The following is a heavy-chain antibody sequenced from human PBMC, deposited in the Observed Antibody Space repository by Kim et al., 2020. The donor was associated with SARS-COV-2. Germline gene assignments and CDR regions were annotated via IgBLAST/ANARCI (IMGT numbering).Heavy chain of an antibody. V-gene: IGHV5-51*01. CDR2: IYPGDSDT. J-gene: IGHJ5*02. D-gene: IGHD4-17*01. Sequence: GESLKISCKGSGYSFTSYWIGWVRQMPGKGLEWMGIIYPGDSDTRYSPSFQGQVTISADKSISTAYLQWSSLKASDTAMYYGARHSTPFYYGDTSGWFDPWGQGTLVTVSS. CDR1: GYSFTSYW. CDR3: ARHSTPFYYGDTSGWFDP.